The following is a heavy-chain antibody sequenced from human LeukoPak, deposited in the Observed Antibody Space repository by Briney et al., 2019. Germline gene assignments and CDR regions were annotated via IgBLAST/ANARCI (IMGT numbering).Heavy chain of an antibody. J-gene: IGHJ4*02. CDR3: ARCRYTYGYWDN. V-gene: IGHV1-2*02. D-gene: IGHD5-18*01. Sequence: ASLKVSCKASGYTFTGYYIHWVRQAPGHGLEWMGWINPNSGGTKYAQKFQGGVSMTRDTSISTAYMELSGLTSDDTAVYYCARCRYTYGYWDNWGQGTLVTVSS. CDR1: GYTFTGYY. CDR2: INPNSGGT.